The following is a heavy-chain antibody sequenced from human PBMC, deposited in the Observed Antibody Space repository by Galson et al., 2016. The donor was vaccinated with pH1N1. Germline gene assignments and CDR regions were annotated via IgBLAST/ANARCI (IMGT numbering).Heavy chain of an antibody. V-gene: IGHV6-1*01. J-gene: IGHJ5*01. CDR1: GDSVSAKSFT. D-gene: IGHD2-21*01. CDR2: AYFSSQWHN. Sequence: CAISGDSVSAKSFTWNWIRQSPSKGLEWLGRAYFSSQWHNDYAESLRGRLTVNADTSKNEFSLRLSSVTAADTAVYYCARHSHRNNSFDSWGQGTLVAVSS. CDR3: ARHSHRNNSFDS.